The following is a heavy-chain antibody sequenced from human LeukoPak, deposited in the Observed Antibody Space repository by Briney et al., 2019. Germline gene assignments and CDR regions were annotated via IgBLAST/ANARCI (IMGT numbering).Heavy chain of an antibody. CDR2: IYYTGST. J-gene: IGHJ4*02. V-gene: IGHV4-59*01. Sequence: SETLSLTCTVSGGSISSYYWSWIRQPPGKGLEWIGYIYYTGSTDYNPSLKSRVAISVDTSENQFSLKLSSVTAADTAVYYCARGSKAAPGTFDYWGQGTLVTVSS. CDR1: GGSISSYY. D-gene: IGHD6-13*01. CDR3: ARGSKAAPGTFDY.